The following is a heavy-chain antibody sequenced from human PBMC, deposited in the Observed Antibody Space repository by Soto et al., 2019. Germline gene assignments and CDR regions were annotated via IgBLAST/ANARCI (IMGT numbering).Heavy chain of an antibody. CDR3: ARDFDFLFDY. CDR2: INVKDGHI. Sequence: QVQLVQSGAEVKEPGATVKVSCKASGYSFSKYGISWVRQAPGQGLEWLGWINVKDGHINYGRNFLGRLILTTDTSTTTAYMELRTLRFDDTAVYYCARDFDFLFDYWGQGTWVTVSS. J-gene: IGHJ4*02. CDR1: GYSFSKYG. V-gene: IGHV1-18*01.